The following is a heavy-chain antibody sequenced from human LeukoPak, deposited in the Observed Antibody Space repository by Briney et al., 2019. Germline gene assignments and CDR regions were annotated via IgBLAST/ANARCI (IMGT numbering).Heavy chain of an antibody. J-gene: IGHJ4*02. V-gene: IGHV3-49*04. CDR3: QGRRLGGGGLLDY. CDR2: IRSKAYGGTT. Sequence: GGSLRLSCTASGLTFGDYAINWVRQAPGRGLQWVGFIRSKAYGGTTEYAASVNGRFIISRDDSKSIAYLQMNSLKIEDTAEYYCQGRRLGGGGLLDYWGQGTLVTVSS. D-gene: IGHD3-16*01. CDR1: GLTFGDYA.